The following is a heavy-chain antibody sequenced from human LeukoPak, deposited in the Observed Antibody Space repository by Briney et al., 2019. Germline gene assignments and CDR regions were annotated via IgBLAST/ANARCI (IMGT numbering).Heavy chain of an antibody. D-gene: IGHD3-10*01. J-gene: IGHJ4*02. CDR1: GFTFNNFA. CDR3: AKETASDFGGAVDY. V-gene: IGHV3-23*01. Sequence: GGSLRLSCAASGFTFNNFAMSWVRQAPGKGLEWVSGISGSGGSTYYADSVKGRFTISRDNSKNTLYLQINSLRAEDTAVYYCAKETASDFGGAVDYWGQGTLVTVSS. CDR2: ISGSGGST.